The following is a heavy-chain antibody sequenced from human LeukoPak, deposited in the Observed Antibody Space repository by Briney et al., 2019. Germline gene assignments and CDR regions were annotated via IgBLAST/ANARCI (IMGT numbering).Heavy chain of an antibody. J-gene: IGHJ4*02. D-gene: IGHD3-22*01. Sequence: ASVNVSCKVSGYTFTSYDINWVRQATGQGLEWMGWMNPNSGNTGYAQKFQGRVTMTRNTSISTAYMELSSLRSEDTAVYYCARGHTLDSSGERWGQGTLVTVSS. CDR3: ARGHTLDSSGER. CDR1: GYTFTSYD. V-gene: IGHV1-8*01. CDR2: MNPNSGNT.